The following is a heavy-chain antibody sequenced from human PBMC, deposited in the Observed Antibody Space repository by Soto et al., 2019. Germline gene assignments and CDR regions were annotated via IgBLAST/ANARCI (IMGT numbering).Heavy chain of an antibody. CDR3: ARTGNHYSSSWYRDYYYYYGMDV. Sequence: SETLSLTCAVYGGSFIGYYWSWILQPPGRGLEWIGEINHSGSTNYNPSLKSRVTISVDTSKNQFSLKLSSVTAADTAVYYCARTGNHYSSSWYRDYYYYYGMDVWGQGTTVTVSS. CDR1: GGSFIGYY. D-gene: IGHD6-13*01. V-gene: IGHV4-34*01. J-gene: IGHJ6*02. CDR2: INHSGST.